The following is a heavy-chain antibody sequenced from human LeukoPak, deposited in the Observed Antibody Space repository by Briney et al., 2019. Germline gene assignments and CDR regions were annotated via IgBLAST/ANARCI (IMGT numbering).Heavy chain of an antibody. CDR2: INPNSGGT. J-gene: IGHJ4*02. CDR1: GFTFTDYY. CDR3: ARGPPFGESDY. D-gene: IGHD3-10*01. Sequence: GASVKVSCKASGFTFTDYYLHWVRQAPGQGLEWMGWINPNSGGTNYAQRFQGRVTMTRDTSISAAYMEFSGVTSDDTAVYHCARGPPFGESDYWGQGTLVVVSS. V-gene: IGHV1-2*02.